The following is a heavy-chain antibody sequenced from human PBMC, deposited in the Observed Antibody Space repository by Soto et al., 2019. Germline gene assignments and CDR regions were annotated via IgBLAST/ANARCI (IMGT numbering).Heavy chain of an antibody. D-gene: IGHD3-10*01. CDR2: IWYDGSNK. CDR3: AREDYGSGSFDY. Sequence: QVQMVESGGGVVQPGRSLRLSCAASGFTFSSYGMHWVRQAPGKGLEWVAVIWYDGSNKYYADSVKGRFTISRDNSKNTLYLQMNSLRAEDTAVYYCAREDYGSGSFDYWGQGPLVTVSS. V-gene: IGHV3-33*01. CDR1: GFTFSSYG. J-gene: IGHJ4*02.